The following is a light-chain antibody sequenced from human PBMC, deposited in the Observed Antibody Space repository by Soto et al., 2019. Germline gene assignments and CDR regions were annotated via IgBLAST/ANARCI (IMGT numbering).Light chain of an antibody. Sequence: IVLTQSPSTLSLSPGERATLSCRASQSVSNNYLAWYQQKPGQAPRLLIYGASNRATGIPDRFSGSGSGTDFTLTISRLEPEDFAVYYCQQRSNWPLTFGGGTKVDIK. CDR3: QQRSNWPLT. CDR1: QSVSNNY. J-gene: IGKJ4*01. CDR2: GAS. V-gene: IGKV3D-20*02.